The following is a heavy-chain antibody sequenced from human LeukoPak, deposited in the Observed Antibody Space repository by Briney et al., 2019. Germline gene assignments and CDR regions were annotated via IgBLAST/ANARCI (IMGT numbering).Heavy chain of an antibody. Sequence: GRSLRLSCAASGFTFDDYAMHWVRQAPGKGLEWVSGISWNSGSIGYADSVKGRFTISRDNAKNSLHLQMNSLRAEDTALYYCAKVDYYDSSGLRSYFDYWGQGTLVTVSS. CDR3: AKVDYYDSSGLRSYFDY. V-gene: IGHV3-9*01. D-gene: IGHD3-22*01. J-gene: IGHJ4*02. CDR1: GFTFDDYA. CDR2: ISWNSGSI.